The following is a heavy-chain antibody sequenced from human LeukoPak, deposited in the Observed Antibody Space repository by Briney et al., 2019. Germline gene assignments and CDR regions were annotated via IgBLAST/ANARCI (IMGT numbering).Heavy chain of an antibody. J-gene: IGHJ4*02. CDR3: AKLPYFAYFDY. CDR2: ISGSGGSI. CDR1: GFTFSSYA. Sequence: PGGFLRLSCAASGFTFSSYAMNWVRQAPGKGLEWVSAISGSGGSIYYADSVKGRFTISRDNSKNTLYLQMNSLRAEDTAVYHCAKLPYFAYFDYWGQGTLVSVSS. V-gene: IGHV3-23*01. D-gene: IGHD3-9*01.